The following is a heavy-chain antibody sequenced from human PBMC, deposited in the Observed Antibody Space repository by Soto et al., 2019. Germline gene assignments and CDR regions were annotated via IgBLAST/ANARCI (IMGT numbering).Heavy chain of an antibody. Sequence: PSEPLSLTCTVSGGSISSSSYYWGWIRQPPGKGLEWIGSIYYSGSTYYNPSLKSRVTISVDTSKNQFSLKLSSVTAADTAVYYCAIHEGSGYGMKWFDHWGQGTLGTVS. CDR2: IYYSGST. D-gene: IGHD5-12*01. J-gene: IGHJ5*02. CDR1: GGSISSSSYY. CDR3: AIHEGSGYGMKWFDH. V-gene: IGHV4-39*01.